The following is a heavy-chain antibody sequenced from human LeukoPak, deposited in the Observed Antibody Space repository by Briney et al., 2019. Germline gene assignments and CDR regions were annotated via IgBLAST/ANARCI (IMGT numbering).Heavy chain of an antibody. D-gene: IGHD3-9*01. CDR3: ARGPPLRYFDWLSWGYYYYMDV. CDR2: INHSGST. V-gene: IGHV4-34*01. J-gene: IGHJ6*03. Sequence: PSETLSLTCAVYGGSFSGYYWSWIRQPPGKGLEWIGEINHSGSTNYNPSLKSRVTISVDTSKNQFSLKLSSVTAADTAVYYCARGPPLRYFDWLSWGYYYYMDVWGKGTTVTISS. CDR1: GGSFSGYY.